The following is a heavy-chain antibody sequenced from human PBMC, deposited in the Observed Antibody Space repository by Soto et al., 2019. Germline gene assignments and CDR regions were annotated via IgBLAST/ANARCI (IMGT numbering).Heavy chain of an antibody. CDR2: IRSKAYGGTT. D-gene: IGHD6-13*01. CDR3: TRVDSSSWSYGFDP. Sequence: GGSLRLSCTASGFTFGDYAMSWFRQAPGKGLEWVGFIRSKAYGGTTEYAASVKGRFTISRDDSKSIAYLQMNSLKTEDTAVYYCTRVDSSSWSYGFDPWGQGTLVTVSS. J-gene: IGHJ5*02. CDR1: GFTFGDYA. V-gene: IGHV3-49*03.